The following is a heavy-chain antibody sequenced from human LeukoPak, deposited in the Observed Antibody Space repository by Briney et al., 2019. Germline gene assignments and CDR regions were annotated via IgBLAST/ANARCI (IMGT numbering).Heavy chain of an antibody. CDR1: GFTFDDYA. J-gene: IGHJ4*02. CDR2: ISGDGGST. D-gene: IGHD1-20*01. CDR3: ATSITGTTSDY. Sequence: GGSLRLSCAASGFTFDDYAMHWVRQAPGKGLEWVSLISGDGGSTYYADSVKGRFTISRDNSKNTLYLQMNSLRAEDTAVYYCATSITGTTSDYWGQGTLVTVSS. V-gene: IGHV3-43*02.